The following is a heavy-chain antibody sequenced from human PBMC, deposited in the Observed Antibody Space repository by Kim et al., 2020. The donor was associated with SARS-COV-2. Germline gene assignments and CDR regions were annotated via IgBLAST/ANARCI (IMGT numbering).Heavy chain of an antibody. D-gene: IGHD6-13*01. Sequence: GGSLRLSCAASGFTFSSYSMNWVRQAPGKGLEWVSSISSSSSYIYYADSVKGRFTISRDNAKNSLYLQMNSLRAEDTAVYYCARESSSSWYSMVGYYGMDVWGQGTTVTVSS. CDR3: ARESSSSWYSMVGYYGMDV. CDR1: GFTFSSYS. J-gene: IGHJ6*02. CDR2: ISSSSSYI. V-gene: IGHV3-21*01.